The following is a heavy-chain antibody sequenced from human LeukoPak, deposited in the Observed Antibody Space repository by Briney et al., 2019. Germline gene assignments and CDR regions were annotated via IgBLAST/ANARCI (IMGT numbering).Heavy chain of an antibody. Sequence: PGGSLRLSCEASGFSFSSYSMNWVRQSPGKGLEWISYISTSSGTLYYADSAKGRFTISRDNARNSLYLQMNSLRDDDTAVYYCASGYSTSLNHLDYWGRGTLVTVSS. D-gene: IGHD5-12*01. V-gene: IGHV3-48*02. CDR3: ASGYSTSLNHLDY. CDR2: ISTSSGTL. CDR1: GFSFSSYS. J-gene: IGHJ4*02.